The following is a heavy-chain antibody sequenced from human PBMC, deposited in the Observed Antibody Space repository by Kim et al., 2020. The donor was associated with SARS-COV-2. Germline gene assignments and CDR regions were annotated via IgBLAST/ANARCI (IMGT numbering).Heavy chain of an antibody. Sequence: GGSLRLSCAASGFTFSTYAMGWVRQAPGKGLEWVSSFDGVGSVTHYSDSVRGRFTISRDISKNTLYLQMNSLRVEDTAVYYCARPYASDSWSSYQTFDTWGQGTLVTVSS. D-gene: IGHD3-3*01. CDR1: GFTFSTYA. CDR3: ARPYASDSWSSYQTFDT. CDR2: FDGVGSVT. V-gene: IGHV3-23*01. J-gene: IGHJ4*02.